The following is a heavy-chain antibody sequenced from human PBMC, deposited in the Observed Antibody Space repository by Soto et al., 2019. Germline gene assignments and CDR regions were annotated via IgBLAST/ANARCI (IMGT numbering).Heavy chain of an antibody. J-gene: IGHJ4*02. V-gene: IGHV3-30-3*01. CDR2: ISYDGSNK. CDR1: GFTFSSYA. CDR3: ARARTYYYDSSEDY. Sequence: ESGGGVVQPGRSLRLSCAASGFTFSSYAMHWVRQAPGKGLEWVAVISYDGSNKYYADSVKGRFTISRDNSKNTLYLQMNSLRAEDTAVYYCARARTYYYDSSEDYWGQGTLVTVSS. D-gene: IGHD3-22*01.